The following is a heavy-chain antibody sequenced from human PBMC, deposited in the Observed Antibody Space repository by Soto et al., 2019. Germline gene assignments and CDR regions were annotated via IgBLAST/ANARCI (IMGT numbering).Heavy chain of an antibody. CDR3: AKDRSGYSSGWYAISFYMDV. J-gene: IGHJ6*03. CDR1: GFTFSSYA. Sequence: GGSLRLSCAASGFTFSSYAMSWVRQAPGKGLEWVSAISGSGGSTYYADSVKGRFTISRDNSKNTLYLQMNSLRAEDTAVYYCAKDRSGYSSGWYAISFYMDVWGKGTTVTVSS. D-gene: IGHD6-19*01. V-gene: IGHV3-23*01. CDR2: ISGSGGST.